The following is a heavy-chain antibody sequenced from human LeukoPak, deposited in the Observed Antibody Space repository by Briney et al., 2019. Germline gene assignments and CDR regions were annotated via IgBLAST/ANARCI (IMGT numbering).Heavy chain of an antibody. CDR1: GGSVSSSNYY. Sequence: PSETLSLTCIVSGGSVSSSNYYRGWIRQPPGKGLEWIGSVYYSGSTYYNPSLKSRVTISVDTSKNQFSLKLSSATAADTAVYYCARHKGQHTVDYWGQGTLVTVSS. D-gene: IGHD2-2*01. J-gene: IGHJ4*02. CDR3: ARHKGQHTVDY. CDR2: VYYSGST. V-gene: IGHV4-39*01.